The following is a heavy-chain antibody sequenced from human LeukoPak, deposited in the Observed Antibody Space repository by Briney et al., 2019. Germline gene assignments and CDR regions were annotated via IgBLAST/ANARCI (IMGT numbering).Heavy chain of an antibody. D-gene: IGHD3-3*01. J-gene: IGHJ5*02. Sequence: SVKVSCKASGGTFSSYTISRVRQAPGQGLEWMGRIIPILGIANYAQMFQGRVAITADKSTSTAYMELSSLRSEDTAVYYCARGPAQATYYDFWSGSTTSNWFDPWGQGTLVTVSS. CDR3: ARGPAQATYYDFWSGSTTSNWFDP. CDR1: GGTFSSYT. CDR2: IIPILGIA. V-gene: IGHV1-69*02.